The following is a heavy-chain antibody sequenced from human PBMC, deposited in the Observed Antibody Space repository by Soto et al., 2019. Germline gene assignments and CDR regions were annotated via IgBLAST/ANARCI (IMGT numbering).Heavy chain of an antibody. CDR2: ISYDGSNK. J-gene: IGHJ4*02. CDR1: GFTFSSYG. D-gene: IGHD3-3*01. V-gene: IGHV3-30*18. CDR3: AKGGRNFWSGYAYFDY. Sequence: QVQLVESGGGVVQPGRSLRLSCAASGFTFSSYGMHWVRQAPGKGLEWVAVISYDGSNKYYADSVKGRFTISRDNSKNTLYLQMNSLRAEDTAVHYCAKGGRNFWSGYAYFDYWGQGTLVTVSS.